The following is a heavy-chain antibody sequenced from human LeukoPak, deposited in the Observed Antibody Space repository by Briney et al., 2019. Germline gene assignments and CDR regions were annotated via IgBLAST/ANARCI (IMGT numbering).Heavy chain of an antibody. Sequence: PSETLSLTCAVYGASFSGYYWSWIRQPPGKGLEWIGGINHSGSTNYNPSLKSRVTISVDTSKNQFSLKLSSVTAADTAVYYCARGTGYPLIGWGQGTLVTVSS. CDR2: INHSGST. V-gene: IGHV4-34*01. CDR1: GASFSGYY. J-gene: IGHJ4*02. CDR3: ARGTGYPLIG. D-gene: IGHD3-22*01.